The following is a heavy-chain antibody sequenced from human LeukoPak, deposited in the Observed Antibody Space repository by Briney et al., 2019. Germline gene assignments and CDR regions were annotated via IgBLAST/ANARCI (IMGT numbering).Heavy chain of an antibody. CDR3: ARFNYYYGMDV. Sequence: SETLSLTCTVSGGSISSYYWSWIRQPPGKGLEWIGYIYYSGSTNYNPSLRSRVTISVDTSKNQFSLKLSSVTAADTAVYYCARFNYYYGMDVWGQGTTVTVSS. CDR2: IYYSGST. J-gene: IGHJ6*02. CDR1: GGSISSYY. V-gene: IGHV4-59*08.